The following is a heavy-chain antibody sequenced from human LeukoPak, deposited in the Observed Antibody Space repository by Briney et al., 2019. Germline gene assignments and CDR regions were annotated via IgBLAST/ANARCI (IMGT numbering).Heavy chain of an antibody. Sequence: GGSLRLSCAASGFTFSIYGMHWVRQAPGKGREWVAVIWYDGSNKYYADSVKGRFTISRDNSKNALYLQMNSLRAEDTAVYYCARDQRPLKSPLLWFGESGAFDIWGQGTMVTVSS. J-gene: IGHJ3*02. V-gene: IGHV3-33*01. CDR3: ARDQRPLKSPLLWFGESGAFDI. D-gene: IGHD3-10*01. CDR1: GFTFSIYG. CDR2: IWYDGSNK.